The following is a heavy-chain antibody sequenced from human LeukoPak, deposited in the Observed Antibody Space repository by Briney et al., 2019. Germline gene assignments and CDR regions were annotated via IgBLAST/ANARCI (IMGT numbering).Heavy chain of an antibody. D-gene: IGHD1-26*01. CDR1: GFTFSSYA. CDR2: ISYDGSNK. V-gene: IGHV3-30-3*01. CDR3: ARGDSGSSHFEY. Sequence: GGSLRLSCTASGFTFSSYAMHWVRQAPGKGLEWVAVISYDGSNKYYAESVKGRFTVSRDNSKNTVNLQMNSLKPEDTAVYYCARGDSGSSHFEYWGQGRLVTVSS. J-gene: IGHJ4*02.